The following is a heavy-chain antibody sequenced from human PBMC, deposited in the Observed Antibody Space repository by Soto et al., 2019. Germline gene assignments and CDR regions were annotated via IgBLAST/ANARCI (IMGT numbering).Heavy chain of an antibody. CDR3: AILSNYDILTGYYHPEVSNYYYGMDV. Sequence: GGSLRLSCAASGFPLSSYATHWVRQAPGKGLERVAVISFDGSNKYYADSVKGRFTISRDNSKNTLYLQMNSLRAEDTAVYYCAILSNYDILTGYYHPEVSNYYYGMDVWGQGTTVTVSS. CDR2: ISFDGSNK. CDR1: GFPLSSYA. V-gene: IGHV3-30-3*01. J-gene: IGHJ6*02. D-gene: IGHD3-9*01.